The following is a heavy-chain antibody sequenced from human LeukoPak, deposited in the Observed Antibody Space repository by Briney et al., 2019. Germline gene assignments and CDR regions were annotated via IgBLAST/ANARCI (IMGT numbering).Heavy chain of an antibody. CDR3: ARQSSGITMIVDRGLDY. CDR2: INHSGST. D-gene: IGHD3-22*01. V-gene: IGHV4-34*01. CDR1: GGSFSGYY. J-gene: IGHJ4*02. Sequence: SETLSLTCAVYGGSFSGYYWSWIRQPPGKGLEWIGEINHSGSTNYSPSLKSRVTISVDTSKNQFSLKLSSVTAADTAVYYCARQSSGITMIVDRGLDYWGQGTLVTVSS.